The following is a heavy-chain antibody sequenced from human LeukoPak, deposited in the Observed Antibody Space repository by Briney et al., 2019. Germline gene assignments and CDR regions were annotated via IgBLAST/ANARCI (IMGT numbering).Heavy chain of an antibody. J-gene: IGHJ4*02. Sequence: GASVKVSCKASGYTFTSYGISWVRQAPGQGLEWMGWISAYNGNTNYAQKLQGRVTMTTDTSTSTAYMELRSLRSDDTAVYYCARGSSHYYDSSGYYYVYDYWGQGTLVTVSS. V-gene: IGHV1-18*01. CDR2: ISAYNGNT. CDR1: GYTFTSYG. D-gene: IGHD3-22*01. CDR3: ARGSSHYYDSSGYYYVYDY.